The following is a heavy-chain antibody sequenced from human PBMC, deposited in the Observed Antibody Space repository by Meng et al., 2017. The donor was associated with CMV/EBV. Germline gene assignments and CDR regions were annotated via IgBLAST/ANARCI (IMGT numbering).Heavy chain of an antibody. CDR2: IYPGDSDT. CDR1: GYSFTSYW. J-gene: IGHJ5*02. Sequence: GESLKIPCKGSGYSFTSYWLGWVHQTPGKGLGWMGIIYPGDSDTRYSPSFQGQATISADKTISTAYLQWRSLKASDAAMYYCARHGGIYSGYDNSWFDPWGQGTLVTVSS. D-gene: IGHD5-12*01. V-gene: IGHV5-51*07. CDR3: ARHGGIYSGYDNSWFDP.